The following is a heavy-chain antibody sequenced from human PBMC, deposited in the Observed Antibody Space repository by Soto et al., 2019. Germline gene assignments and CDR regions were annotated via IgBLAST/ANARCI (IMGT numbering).Heavy chain of an antibody. D-gene: IGHD2-8*01. Sequence: SETLSLTCTVSGGSISSYYWSWIRQPPGKGLEWIGYIYYSGSTNYNPSLKSRVTISVDTSKNQFSLKLSSVTAADTAVYYCARLRELYDSSFDYWGQGTLVTVSS. CDR3: ARLRELYDSSFDY. V-gene: IGHV4-59*08. J-gene: IGHJ4*02. CDR1: GGSISSYY. CDR2: IYYSGST.